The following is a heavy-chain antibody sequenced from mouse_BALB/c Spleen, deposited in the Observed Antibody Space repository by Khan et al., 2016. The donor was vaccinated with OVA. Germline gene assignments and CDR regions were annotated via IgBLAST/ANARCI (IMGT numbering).Heavy chain of an antibody. CDR3: ARGHYGNPFAY. CDR1: GFRFSDYY. D-gene: IGHD2-1*01. CDR2: ISDGGSYT. J-gene: IGHJ3*01. Sequence: EVELVESGGGLVKPGGSLKLSCGASGFRFSDYYMYWVRQTPEKRLEWVATISDGGSYTYYKDSVKGRFTISRDDAKNNLYLQMSSLKSEDTAMYYCARGHYGNPFAYWGQGTLVTVSA. V-gene: IGHV5-4*02.